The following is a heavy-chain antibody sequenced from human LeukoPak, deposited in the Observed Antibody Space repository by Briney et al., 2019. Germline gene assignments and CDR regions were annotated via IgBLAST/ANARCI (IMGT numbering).Heavy chain of an antibody. Sequence: SETLSLTCAVYGGSFSGYYWSWIRQPPGKGLEWIGEINHSGSTNYNPSLKSRVTISVDTSKNQFSLKLSSVTAADTAVYYCARGRGWDIVVVPARSLYAFDIWSQGTMVTVSS. V-gene: IGHV4-34*01. J-gene: IGHJ3*02. CDR1: GGSFSGYY. CDR3: ARGRGWDIVVVPARSLYAFDI. D-gene: IGHD2-2*01. CDR2: INHSGST.